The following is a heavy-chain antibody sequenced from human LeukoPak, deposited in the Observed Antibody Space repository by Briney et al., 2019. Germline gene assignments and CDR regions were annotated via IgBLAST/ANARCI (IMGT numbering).Heavy chain of an antibody. CDR3: ASPARGYYYDSSGLSPFDC. CDR2: IDSNSIYI. J-gene: IGHJ4*02. D-gene: IGHD3-22*01. CDR1: GFTFISYT. V-gene: IGHV3-21*01. Sequence: GGSLRLSCAASGFTFISYTMNWVRQVPGKGLEWVSSIDSNSIYIYYADSVKGRFTISRDNSKNTLYLQMNSLRAEDTAVYYCASPARGYYYDSSGLSPFDCWGQGTLVTVSS.